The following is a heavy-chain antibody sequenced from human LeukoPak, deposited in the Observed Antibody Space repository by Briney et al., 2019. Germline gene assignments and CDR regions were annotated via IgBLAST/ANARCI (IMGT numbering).Heavy chain of an antibody. D-gene: IGHD2-15*01. J-gene: IGHJ4*02. Sequence: GESLKIYCKGSGYSFPSYWIGWVRQMPGKGLEWMGIIYPGDSDTRYSPSFQGQVTISADKSISTAYLQWSSLKASDTAVYYCARLPGYCSGGNCYFDYWGQGTLVTVSS. CDR1: GYSFPSYW. CDR3: ARLPGYCSGGNCYFDY. V-gene: IGHV5-51*01. CDR2: IYPGDSDT.